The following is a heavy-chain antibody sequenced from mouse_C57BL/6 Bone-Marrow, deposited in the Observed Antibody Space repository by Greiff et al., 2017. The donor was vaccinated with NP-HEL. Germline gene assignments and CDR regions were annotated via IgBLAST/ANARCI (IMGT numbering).Heavy chain of an antibody. CDR2: ISDGGSYT. Sequence: EVLLVESGGGLVKPGGSLKLSCAASGFTFSSYAMSWVRQTPEKRLEWVATISDGGSYTYYPDNVKGRFTISRDNAKNNLYLQMSHLKSEDTAMYYCARVAYCDFLSYWGRGTRVTVSA. V-gene: IGHV5-4*01. CDR1: GFTFSSYA. D-gene: IGHD2-4*01. CDR3: ARVAYCDFLSY. J-gene: IGHJ3*01.